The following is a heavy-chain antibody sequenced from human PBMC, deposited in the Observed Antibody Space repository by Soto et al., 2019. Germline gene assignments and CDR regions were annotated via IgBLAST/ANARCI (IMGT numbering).Heavy chain of an antibody. J-gene: IGHJ6*02. V-gene: IGHV6-1*01. CDR1: GDSVSRNIAA. Sequence: QTLSLTCAISGDSVSRNIAAWNWTRPSPSRGLEWLGRTYYRSKWFNDYAPSVKSRITINPDTSKNQFSLHLNSVTPEYKAVSDCPREEEAMVTASSDVDDDGMDLWGQGTTVTVSS. D-gene: IGHD2-21*02. CDR2: TYYRSKWFN. CDR3: PREEEAMVTASSDVDDDGMDL.